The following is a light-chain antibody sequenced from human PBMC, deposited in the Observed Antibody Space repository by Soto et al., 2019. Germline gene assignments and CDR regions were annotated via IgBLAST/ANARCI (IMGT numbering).Light chain of an antibody. Sequence: QSVLTQPASVSGSPGQSITISCTGTSSDVGGYNYVSWYQQHPGKAPKLMIYEVSNRPSGVSNRFSGSKSGKTASLTFSGLQAEDEDDYDCNSYTSSSTLGYVFGTGTKLTVL. CDR3: NSYTSSSTLGYV. V-gene: IGLV2-14*01. CDR1: SSDVGGYNY. CDR2: EVS. J-gene: IGLJ1*01.